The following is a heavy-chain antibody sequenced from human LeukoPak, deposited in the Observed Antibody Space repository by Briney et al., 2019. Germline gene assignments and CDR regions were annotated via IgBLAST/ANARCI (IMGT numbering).Heavy chain of an antibody. CDR1: GFAFSSYA. V-gene: IGHV3-23*01. CDR2: ISGSGGST. CDR3: ARDSGIAVAAD. Sequence: GGSLRLSCAASGFAFSSYAMSWVRQAPGKGLEWVSAISGSGGSTSYADSVKGRFSISRANSKNTLYLQMNSLRAEDTAVYYCARDSGIAVAADWGQGTLVTVSS. D-gene: IGHD6-19*01. J-gene: IGHJ4*02.